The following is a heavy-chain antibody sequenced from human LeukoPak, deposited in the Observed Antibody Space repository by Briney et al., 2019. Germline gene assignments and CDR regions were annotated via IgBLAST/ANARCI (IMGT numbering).Heavy chain of an antibody. J-gene: IGHJ5*02. CDR3: ARVSYDILTGYYTWFDP. CDR2: IYYSGST. D-gene: IGHD3-9*01. Sequence: PSETLSLTCTVSGGSISSYYWSWIRQPPGKGLEWIGYIYYSGSTNYNPSLKSRVTISVDTSKNQFSLKLSSVTAADTAVYYCARVSYDILTGYYTWFDPWGQGTLVTVSS. V-gene: IGHV4-59*01. CDR1: GGSISSYY.